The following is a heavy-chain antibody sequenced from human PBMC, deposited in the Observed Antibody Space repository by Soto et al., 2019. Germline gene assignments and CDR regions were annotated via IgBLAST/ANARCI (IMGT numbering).Heavy chain of an antibody. J-gene: IGHJ4*02. Sequence: EVQLVGSGGGLVPPGGSLRLSCATSGLIFTDAWMNWVRQAPGKGLEWVGRVKTRAQGETKDYAAPVKGRFTISSDDSRNTLHLQMTSLRTEDTAVYFCTTGSYEGYWGQGVLVTVAS. D-gene: IGHD3-3*01. V-gene: IGHV3-15*07. CDR1: GLIFTDAW. CDR3: TTGSYEGY. CDR2: VKTRAQGETK.